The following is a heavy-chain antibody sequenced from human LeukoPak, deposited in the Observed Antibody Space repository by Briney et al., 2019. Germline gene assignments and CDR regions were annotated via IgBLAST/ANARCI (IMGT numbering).Heavy chain of an antibody. CDR2: IIPVFGTA. CDR3: AREVTIFGVVIIKGYMDV. V-gene: IGHV1-69*13. Sequence: SVKVSCKASGGTFSSYAISWVRQAPGQGLEWMGGIIPVFGTANYAQKFQGRVTITADESTSTAYMELSSLRSEDTAVYYCAREVTIFGVVIIKGYMDVWGKGTTVTVSS. CDR1: GGTFSSYA. J-gene: IGHJ6*03. D-gene: IGHD3-3*01.